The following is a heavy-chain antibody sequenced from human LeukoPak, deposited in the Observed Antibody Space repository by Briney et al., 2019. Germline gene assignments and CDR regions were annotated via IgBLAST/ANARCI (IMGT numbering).Heavy chain of an antibody. V-gene: IGHV3-21*01. CDR2: IGISRSYI. J-gene: IGHJ4*02. CDR3: ARHYGSGSSYTPFDS. Sequence: GGSLRLSCAGSGFISSRYSMNWVRQAPGKGLEWVSSIGISRSYIYYADSVKGRFTISRDNAKKLLYLQMNSLRAEDTAVYFCARHYGSGSSYTPFDSWGQGTLVTVSS. CDR1: GFISSRYS. D-gene: IGHD3-10*01.